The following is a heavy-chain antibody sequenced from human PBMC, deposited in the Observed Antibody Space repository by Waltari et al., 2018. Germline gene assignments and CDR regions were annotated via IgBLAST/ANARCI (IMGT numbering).Heavy chain of an antibody. CDR3: AKDWGGSYFLDAFRY. Sequence: EVQLLESGGGLVQPGGSLRLSCAASGFTFSSYAMSWVRQAPGKGLAWVSAISGSGGRTYYADSVKGRFTRSRDKSKNTRYRQMNSLRAEDTAVYYCAKDWGGSYFLDAFRYWGQGTLVTVSS. CDR2: ISGSGGRT. V-gene: IGHV3-23*01. J-gene: IGHJ4*02. D-gene: IGHD1-26*01. CDR1: GFTFSSYA.